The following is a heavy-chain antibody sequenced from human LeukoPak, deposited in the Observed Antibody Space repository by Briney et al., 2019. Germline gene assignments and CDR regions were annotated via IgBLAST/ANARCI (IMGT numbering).Heavy chain of an antibody. CDR2: ISYDGTNN. D-gene: IGHD6-25*01. J-gene: IGHJ6*03. V-gene: IGHV3-30-3*01. CDR1: GFTFSSYA. CDR3: ARFAAGGSYYYYMDV. Sequence: QAGGSLRLSCAASGFTFSSYAMHWVRQAPGKGLEWVAIISYDGTNNYYADSVKGRFTISRDNAKNSLYLQMNSLRADDTAVYYCARFAAGGSYYYYMDVWGKGTTVTVSS.